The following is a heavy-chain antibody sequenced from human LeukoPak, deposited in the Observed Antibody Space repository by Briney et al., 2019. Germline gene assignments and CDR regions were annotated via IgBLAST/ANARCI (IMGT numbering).Heavy chain of an antibody. CDR1: GGSISSYY. CDR2: IYTSGST. V-gene: IGHV4-4*07. Sequence: SETLSLTCTVSGGSISSYYWSWVRQPAGKGLEWIGRIYTSGSTNYNPSLKSRVTMSVDTSKNQFSLKLSSVTAADTAVYYCARWYCSSTSCYADHWGQGTLVTVSS. D-gene: IGHD2-2*01. J-gene: IGHJ4*02. CDR3: ARWYCSSTSCYADH.